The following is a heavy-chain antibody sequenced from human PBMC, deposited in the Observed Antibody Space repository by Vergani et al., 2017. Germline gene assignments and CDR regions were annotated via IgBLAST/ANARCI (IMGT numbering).Heavy chain of an antibody. Sequence: QVQLQESGPGLVKPSQTLSLTCTVSGGSISSGSYYWSWIRQPAGKGLEWIGRIYTSGSTNYNPSLKSRVTISVDTSKNQFSLKLSSVTAADTAVYYCARGLARTTVTNFSRELYGMDVWGQGTTVTVSS. CDR1: GGSISSGSYY. CDR2: IYTSGST. D-gene: IGHD4-17*01. V-gene: IGHV4-61*02. J-gene: IGHJ6*02. CDR3: ARGLARTTVTNFSRELYGMDV.